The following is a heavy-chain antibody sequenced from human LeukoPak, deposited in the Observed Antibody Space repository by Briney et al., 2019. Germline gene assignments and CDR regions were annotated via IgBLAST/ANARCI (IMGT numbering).Heavy chain of an antibody. CDR1: GFTFSSYW. CDR3: AELGITMIGGV. D-gene: IGHD3-10*02. V-gene: IGHV3-74*01. Sequence: PGGSLRLSCAASGFTFSSYWIHWVRQAPGKGLVWVSRINGDGSSTDYADSVKGRFTISRDNAKNTLYLQMNSLRAEDTAVYYCAELGITMIGGVWGKGTTVTISS. J-gene: IGHJ6*04. CDR2: INGDGSST.